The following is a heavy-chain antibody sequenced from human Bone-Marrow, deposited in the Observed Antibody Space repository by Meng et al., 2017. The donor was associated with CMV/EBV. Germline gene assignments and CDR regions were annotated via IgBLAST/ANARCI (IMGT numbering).Heavy chain of an antibody. Sequence: SISRSRYYWGWIRQPPGKVLEWIGSIYYSGSTYYNPSLKSRVTISVDTSKNQFSLKLSSVTAADTAVYYCARDPGGITMIVGNWFDPWGQGTLVTVSS. CDR3: ARDPGGITMIVGNWFDP. CDR1: SISRSRYY. D-gene: IGHD3-22*01. V-gene: IGHV4-39*07. J-gene: IGHJ5*02. CDR2: IYYSGST.